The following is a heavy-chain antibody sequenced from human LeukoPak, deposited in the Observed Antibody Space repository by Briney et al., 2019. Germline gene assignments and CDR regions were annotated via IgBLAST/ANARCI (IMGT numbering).Heavy chain of an antibody. CDR1: GFTFSSSA. CDR3: AKGRRDSCYTDNDY. J-gene: IGHJ4*02. D-gene: IGHD2-2*02. Sequence: GGSLRLSCAASGFTFSSSAMNWVRQAPGKGLEWVSVICGSEDTTNYADSVKGRFTISRDNSKNTLYLQMNSLRAEDTALYYCAKGRRDSCYTDNDYWGQGTLGTVSS. CDR2: ICGSEDTT. V-gene: IGHV3-23*01.